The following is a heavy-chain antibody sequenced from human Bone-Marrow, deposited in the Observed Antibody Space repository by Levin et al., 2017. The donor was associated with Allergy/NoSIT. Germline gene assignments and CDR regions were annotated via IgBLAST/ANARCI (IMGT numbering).Heavy chain of an antibody. Sequence: SETLSLTCTVSDGSFSTYSWTWIRQPPGKRLEWIGFIYNSGNINYNPSLRSRVTISGDTSNNQFSLNLTSVTAADAAVYYCARLRGGYYYYYGMDVWGQGTTVTVSS. CDR3: ARLRGGYYYYYGMDV. D-gene: IGHD3-3*01. CDR2: IYNSGNI. J-gene: IGHJ6*02. CDR1: DGSFSTYS. V-gene: IGHV4-59*01.